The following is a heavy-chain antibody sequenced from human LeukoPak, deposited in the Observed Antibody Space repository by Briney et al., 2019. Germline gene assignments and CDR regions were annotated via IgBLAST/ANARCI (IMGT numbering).Heavy chain of an antibody. CDR1: VYTSLNYS. V-gene: IGHV1-18*01. J-gene: IGHJ5*02. CDR3: AREASRSWPNWFHP. D-gene: IGHD6-13*01. Sequence: ASAKVSPKQSVYTSLNYSISCVRPSPGPGRWRRGWIISYNGNTKNPQKLQGRVTMTTDTSTSTAYMELRRLRSDDTAGYYCAREASRSWPNWFHPWGQGTLVTVSS. CDR2: IISYNGNT.